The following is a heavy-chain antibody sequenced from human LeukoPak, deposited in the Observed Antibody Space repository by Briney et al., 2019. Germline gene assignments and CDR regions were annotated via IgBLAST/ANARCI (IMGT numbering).Heavy chain of an antibody. J-gene: IGHJ6*02. CDR3: ARGYCSGGSCPNDYYYYYGMDV. CDR2: INPSGGST. Sequence: ASVKVSCKASGYTFTSYYMHWVRQAPGQGLEWMGIINPSGGSTSYAQKFQGRVTMTRDTSTSTVYMELSSLRSEDTAVYYCARGYCSGGSCPNDYYYYYGMDVWGQGTTVTVSS. V-gene: IGHV1-46*01. CDR1: GYTFTSYY. D-gene: IGHD2-15*01.